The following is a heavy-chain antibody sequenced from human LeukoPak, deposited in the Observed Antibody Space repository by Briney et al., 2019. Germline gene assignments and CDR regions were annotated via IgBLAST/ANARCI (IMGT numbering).Heavy chain of an antibody. CDR1: GFTVSSNY. Sequence: GGSLRLACVASGFTVSSNYMSWVRKAPGKGLEWVSFIYSAANTYYADSVKGRFTISRHNSENTLYLHMNSLRVEDTAVYFCARGGTPGYSSGRIDYWGQGTLVTVSS. J-gene: IGHJ4*02. CDR3: ARGGTPGYSSGRIDY. D-gene: IGHD6-19*01. V-gene: IGHV3-53*04. CDR2: IYSAANT.